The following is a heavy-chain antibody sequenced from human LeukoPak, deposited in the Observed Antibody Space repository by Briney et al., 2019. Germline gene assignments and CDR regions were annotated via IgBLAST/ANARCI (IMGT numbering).Heavy chain of an antibody. Sequence: ASVKVSCKVSGYTLTELSMHWVRQAPGKGLEWMGGFDPEDGETIYAQKFQGRVTMTEDTSTDTAYMELSSLRSEDTAVYHCATGRHGYDILTGYYTPGAFDIWGQGTMVTVSS. CDR1: GYTLTELS. CDR3: ATGRHGYDILTGYYTPGAFDI. CDR2: FDPEDGET. V-gene: IGHV1-24*01. D-gene: IGHD3-9*01. J-gene: IGHJ3*02.